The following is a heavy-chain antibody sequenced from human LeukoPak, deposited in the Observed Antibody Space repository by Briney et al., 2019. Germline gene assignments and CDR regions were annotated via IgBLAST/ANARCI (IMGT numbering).Heavy chain of an antibody. CDR3: AREVGIIVGVPVVPTWFDP. D-gene: IGHD1-26*01. J-gene: IGHJ5*02. CDR2: IIPIFGTA. Sequence: SVNESFKASGGTFSSYAISWVRQAPGQGLEWMGGIIPIFGTANYAQKFQGRVTITADESTSTAYMELSSLRSEDTAVYYCAREVGIIVGVPVVPTWFDPCGQATLVTVSS. CDR1: GGTFSSYA. V-gene: IGHV1-69*01.